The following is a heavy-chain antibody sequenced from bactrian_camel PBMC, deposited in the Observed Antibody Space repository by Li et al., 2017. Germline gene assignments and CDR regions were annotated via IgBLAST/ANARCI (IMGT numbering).Heavy chain of an antibody. V-gene: IGHV3S59*01. CDR2: VEGVDTP. D-gene: IGHD3*01. J-gene: IGHJ4*01. Sequence: DVQLVESGGGSVQAGGSLRLSCEVSGNTYGTYCMGWFRQAPAKEREGVAQVEGVDTPTYSDSVNGRFTISRDMSKDTLTLQMDNLKPEDTAVYYCAARTVVGCSLSRVGSYGIWGQGTQVTVS. CDR3: AARTVVGCSLSRVGSYGI. CDR1: GNTYGTYC.